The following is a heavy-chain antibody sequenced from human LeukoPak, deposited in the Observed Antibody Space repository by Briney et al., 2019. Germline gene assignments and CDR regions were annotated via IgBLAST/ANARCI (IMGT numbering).Heavy chain of an antibody. CDR3: AKINRGQVAGHVDF. CDR2: ISAGGGNT. V-gene: IGHV3-23*01. CDR1: GFTFSSYA. Sequence: GGSLRLSCAASGFTFSSYAMTWVRHSSGRGLDWVSAISAGGGNTYYADSVKGRFTISRDNSKNTLYLHINSLRAEDTALYYCAKINRGQVAGHVDFWGQGTLVSVSS. D-gene: IGHD6-19*01. J-gene: IGHJ4*02.